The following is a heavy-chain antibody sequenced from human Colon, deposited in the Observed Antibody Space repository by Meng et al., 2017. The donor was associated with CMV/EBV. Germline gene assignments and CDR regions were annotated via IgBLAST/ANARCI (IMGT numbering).Heavy chain of an antibody. CDR2: IRHVATDK. CDR1: GFTFSDYG. V-gene: IGHV3-30*02. Sequence: GESLKISCTASGFTFSDYGMHWVRQTPDTGLEWVAYIRHVATDKYYVDSVKGRFTISRDNSKNTLYLQMNSLRPDDTAAYYCAKDIGTWTRGYYFDYWGQGTLVTVSS. D-gene: IGHD3-10*01. CDR3: AKDIGTWTRGYYFDY. J-gene: IGHJ4*02.